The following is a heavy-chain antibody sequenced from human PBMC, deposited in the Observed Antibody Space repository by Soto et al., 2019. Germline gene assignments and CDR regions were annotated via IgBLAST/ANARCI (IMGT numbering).Heavy chain of an antibody. V-gene: IGHV3-21*01. CDR3: ARTTPLVVRGVIIGNWFDP. Sequence: GGSLRLSCAASGFTFSSYSMNWVRQAPGKGLEWVSSISSSSSYIYYADSVKGRFTISRDNAKNSLYLQMNSLRAEDTAVYYCARTTPLVVRGVIIGNWFDPWGQGTLVTVS. CDR1: GFTFSSYS. CDR2: ISSSSSYI. D-gene: IGHD3-10*01. J-gene: IGHJ5*02.